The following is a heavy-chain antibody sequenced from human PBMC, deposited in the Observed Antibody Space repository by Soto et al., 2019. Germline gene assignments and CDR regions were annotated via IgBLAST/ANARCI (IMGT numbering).Heavy chain of an antibody. J-gene: IGHJ3*02. D-gene: IGHD7-27*01. CDR3: ARLRRDGQTGYAFDI. V-gene: IGHV4-39*01. CDR2: IYYSGST. CDR1: GGSISSSSYY. Sequence: QLQLQESGPGLVKPSETLSLTCTVSGGSISSSSYYWGWIRQPPGKGLEWIGNIYYSGSTYYNPSLKSRVTISVDTSKNQFSLKLSSVTAADTAVYYCARLRRDGQTGYAFDIWGQGTMVTVSS.